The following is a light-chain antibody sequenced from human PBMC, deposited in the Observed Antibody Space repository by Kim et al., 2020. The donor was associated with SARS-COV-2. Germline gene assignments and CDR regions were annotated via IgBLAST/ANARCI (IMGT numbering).Light chain of an antibody. CDR2: AAS. Sequence: DIQMTQSPSSLSASVGDRVTITCRASQSISSYLNWYQQKPGKAPKLLIYAASSLQSGVPSRFSGSGSGTDFTLTISSLQPEDFATYYCQQSYSTPYTFGQGPNLEI. V-gene: IGKV1-39*01. CDR3: QQSYSTPYT. CDR1: QSISSY. J-gene: IGKJ2*01.